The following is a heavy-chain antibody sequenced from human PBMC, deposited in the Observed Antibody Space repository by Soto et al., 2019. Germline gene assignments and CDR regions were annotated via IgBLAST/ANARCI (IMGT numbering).Heavy chain of an antibody. V-gene: IGHV4-34*01. CDR3: AGRGYSYGYERYPFGY. CDR1: GRSPSSDH. Sequence: PETLPLTCTGSGRSPSSDHYISIPQPPGKGLEWIGEINHSGSTNYNPSLKSRVTISVDTSKNQFSLKLSSVTAADTAVYYCAGRGYSYGYERYPFGYWGQGTLVT. D-gene: IGHD5-18*01. CDR2: INHSGST. J-gene: IGHJ4*02.